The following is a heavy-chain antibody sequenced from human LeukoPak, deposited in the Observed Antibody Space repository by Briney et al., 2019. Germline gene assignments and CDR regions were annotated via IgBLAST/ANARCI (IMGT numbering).Heavy chain of an antibody. V-gene: IGHV3-74*01. Sequence: SGGSLRLSCAASGFTFSSYWMHWVRQAPGKGLVWVSRINTDGTRTSYADSVKGRFTISRDNAKNTLYLQMNSLRAEDTAVYYCARDLYDFWSGYPNWFDPWGQGTLVTVSS. D-gene: IGHD3-3*01. CDR2: INTDGTRT. CDR1: GFTFSSYW. J-gene: IGHJ5*02. CDR3: ARDLYDFWSGYPNWFDP.